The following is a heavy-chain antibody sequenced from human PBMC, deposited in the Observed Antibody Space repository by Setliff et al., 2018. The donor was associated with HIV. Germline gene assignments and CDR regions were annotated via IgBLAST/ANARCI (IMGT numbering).Heavy chain of an antibody. Sequence: SETLSLTCTVSGGSISSGDYYWSWIRQPPGKGLEWIGYIYYSGSTYYNPSLKSRVTISVDTSKNQFSLKLSCVTAADTAVYYCARDSGRRNDAFDIWGQGTMVTVSS. CDR2: IYYSGST. CDR1: GGSISSGDYY. V-gene: IGHV4-30-4*08. J-gene: IGHJ3*02. CDR3: ARDSGRRNDAFDI. D-gene: IGHD3-10*01.